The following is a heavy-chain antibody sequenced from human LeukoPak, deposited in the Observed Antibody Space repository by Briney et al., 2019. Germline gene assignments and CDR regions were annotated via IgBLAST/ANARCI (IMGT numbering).Heavy chain of an antibody. CDR2: ISPNSGGT. V-gene: IGHV1-2*02. Sequence: ASVKVSCEASGYTFTRYYLHWVRQAPGQGLEWMGWISPNSGGTHYAQKFQGRVTMTSDTSINTAYMELSRLTSDDTAVYYCTRGVGDYDSRGYRNWFDPWGQGTLVTVSS. J-gene: IGHJ5*02. CDR1: GYTFTRYY. D-gene: IGHD3-22*01. CDR3: TRGVGDYDSRGYRNWFDP.